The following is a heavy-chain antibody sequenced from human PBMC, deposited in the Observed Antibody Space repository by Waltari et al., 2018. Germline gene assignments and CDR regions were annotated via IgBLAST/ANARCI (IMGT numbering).Heavy chain of an antibody. V-gene: IGHV3-43D*04. CDR1: GFTFDDYA. CDR3: AKGARSVVELDY. J-gene: IGHJ4*02. D-gene: IGHD2-15*01. Sequence: EVQLVESGGVVVQPGGSLRLSCAASGFTFDDYAMHWVRQAPGEGLKWVSLISWDGGSTYYADSVKGRFTISRDNSKNSLYLQMNSLRAEDTALYYCAKGARSVVELDYWGQGTLVTVSS. CDR2: ISWDGGST.